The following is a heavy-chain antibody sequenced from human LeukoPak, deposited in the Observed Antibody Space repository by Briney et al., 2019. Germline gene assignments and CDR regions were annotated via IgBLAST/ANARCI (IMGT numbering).Heavy chain of an antibody. CDR1: GFTFSSYA. CDR3: ARDYGDAAWYFDL. V-gene: IGHV3-23*01. J-gene: IGHJ2*01. CDR2: ISGSGGST. Sequence: GGSLRLSCAASGFTFSSYAMSWVRQAPGKGQEWVSAISGSGGSTYYADSVKGRFTISRDNSKNTLYLQMNSLRAEDTAVYYCARDYGDAAWYFDLWGRGTLVTVSS. D-gene: IGHD4-17*01.